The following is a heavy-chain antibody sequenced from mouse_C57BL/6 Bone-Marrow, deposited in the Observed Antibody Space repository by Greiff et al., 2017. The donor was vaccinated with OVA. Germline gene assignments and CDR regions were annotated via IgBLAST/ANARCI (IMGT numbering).Heavy chain of an antibody. D-gene: IGHD6-1*01. J-gene: IGHJ4*01. CDR1: GFTFSNYW. CDR3: TRGTYGGYYYAMDY. Sequence: EVKLEESGGGLVQPGGSMKLSCVASGFTFSNYWMNWVRQSPEKGLEWVAQLRLKSDNYATHYAESVKGRFTISRDDSKSSVYLQMNNLRAEDTGIYYCTRGTYGGYYYAMDYWGQGTSVTVSS. CDR2: LRLKSDNYAT. V-gene: IGHV6-3*01.